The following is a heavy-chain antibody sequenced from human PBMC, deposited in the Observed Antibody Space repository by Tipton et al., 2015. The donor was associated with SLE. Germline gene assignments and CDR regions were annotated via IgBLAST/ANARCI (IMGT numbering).Heavy chain of an antibody. V-gene: IGHV3-53*01. J-gene: IGHJ4*02. CDR2: IYSGGST. D-gene: IGHD1-26*01. CDR1: GFTLSSNY. Sequence: SLRLSCAASGFTLSSNYMSWVRQAPGKGLEWVSVIYSGGSTYYADSVKGRFTISRDNSKNTLYLQMNSLRAEDTAVYYCARGEAMKGSDYWGQGILVTVSS. CDR3: ARGEAMKGSDY.